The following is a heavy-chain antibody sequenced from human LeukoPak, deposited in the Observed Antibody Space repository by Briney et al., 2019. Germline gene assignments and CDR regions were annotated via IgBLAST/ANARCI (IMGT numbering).Heavy chain of an antibody. J-gene: IGHJ4*02. V-gene: IGHV3-30*18. CDR3: AKDVERLDYFDY. CDR2: MSYEGTNK. D-gene: IGHD3-9*01. Sequence: PGGSLRLSCAASGFTFSDYGMHWVRQAPGQGLEWVAVMSYEGTNKYYADSVKGRFTISRDNSKNTLYLQMNSLRAEDTAVYYCAKDVERLDYFDYCGQGTLVTVSS. CDR1: GFTFSDYG.